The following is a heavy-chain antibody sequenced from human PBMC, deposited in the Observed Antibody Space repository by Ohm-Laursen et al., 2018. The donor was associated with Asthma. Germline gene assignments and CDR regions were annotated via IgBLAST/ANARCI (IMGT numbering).Heavy chain of an antibody. CDR2: ISGSGGST. CDR3: ARDVLGATGDY. J-gene: IGHJ4*02. CDR1: GFTFSNYW. D-gene: IGHD1-26*01. Sequence: SLRLSCTASGFTFSNYWMSWVRQAPGKGLEWVSAISGSGGSTYYADSVKGRFTISRDNSKNTLYLQMNSLRAEDTAVYYCARDVLGATGDYWGQGTLVTVSS. V-gene: IGHV3-23*01.